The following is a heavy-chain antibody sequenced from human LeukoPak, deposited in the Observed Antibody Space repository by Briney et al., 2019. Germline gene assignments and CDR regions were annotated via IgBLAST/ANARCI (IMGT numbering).Heavy chain of an antibody. CDR1: GGSISSYY. V-gene: IGHV4-59*04. CDR3: ARLDYGGHYFDY. D-gene: IGHD4-17*01. J-gene: IGHJ4*02. Sequence: SETLSLTCTVSGGSISSYYWSWIRQLPGKGLEWIGNIYYSGSTYYNPSLTSRVTISVDTSKNQFSLKLSSVTAADTAVYYCARLDYGGHYFDYWGQGTLVTVSS. CDR2: IYYSGST.